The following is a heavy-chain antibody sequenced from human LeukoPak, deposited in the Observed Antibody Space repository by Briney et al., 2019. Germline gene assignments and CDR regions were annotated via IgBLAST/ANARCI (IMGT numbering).Heavy chain of an antibody. V-gene: IGHV3-7*01. Sequence: GGSLRLSCAASGFTFSSYWMIWVRQAPGKGLEWVANMKQDGSEKYYMDSVKGRFTISRDNTKNSLYLQMNSLRAEDTAVYYCARDRTIYSGYINYGMDVWGQGTTVTVSS. CDR3: ARDRTIYSGYINYGMDV. J-gene: IGHJ6*02. CDR1: GFTFSSYW. CDR2: MKQDGSEK. D-gene: IGHD5-12*01.